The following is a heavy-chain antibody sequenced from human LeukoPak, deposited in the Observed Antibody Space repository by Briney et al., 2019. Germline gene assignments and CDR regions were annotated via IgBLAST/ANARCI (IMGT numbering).Heavy chain of an antibody. V-gene: IGHV4-4*07. CDR3: ARDTYYYDSSGYWADY. Sequence: SETLSLTCTVSGGSISSYYWSWIRQPAGKGLEWIGRIYTSGSTNYNPSLKSRVTMSVDTSKNQFSLKLSSVTAADTAVYYCARDTYYYDSSGYWADYWGQGTLVTVSS. CDR2: IYTSGST. CDR1: GGSISSYY. D-gene: IGHD3-22*01. J-gene: IGHJ4*02.